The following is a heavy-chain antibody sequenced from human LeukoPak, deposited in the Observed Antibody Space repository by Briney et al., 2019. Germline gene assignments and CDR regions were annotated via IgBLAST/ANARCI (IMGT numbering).Heavy chain of an antibody. V-gene: IGHV4-39*07. CDR1: GAYISVNNYY. CDR3: ARVYNVDV. D-gene: IGHD1-14*01. Sequence: SETLSLTCTVSGAYISVNNYYWAWIRQSPGKGLEWIGSINYSGTTYYNPSLNSRVTISVDTSKNQFSLKVTSVTAADTAVYYCARVYNVDVWGKGTTVTVSS. J-gene: IGHJ6*04. CDR2: INYSGTT.